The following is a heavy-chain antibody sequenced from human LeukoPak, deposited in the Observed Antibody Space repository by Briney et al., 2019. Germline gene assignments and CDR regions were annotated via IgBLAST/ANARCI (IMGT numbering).Heavy chain of an antibody. CDR3: AKDMTYYYDSSSTLYSLLFDY. Sequence: PGRSLRLSCAASGFTFSSYAMSWVRQAPGKGLEWVSAISGSGGSTYYADSVKGRFTISRDNSKNTLYLQMNSLRAEDTAVYYCAKDMTYYYDSSSTLYSLLFDYWGQGTLVTVSS. V-gene: IGHV3-23*01. CDR2: ISGSGGST. J-gene: IGHJ4*02. D-gene: IGHD3-22*01. CDR1: GFTFSSYA.